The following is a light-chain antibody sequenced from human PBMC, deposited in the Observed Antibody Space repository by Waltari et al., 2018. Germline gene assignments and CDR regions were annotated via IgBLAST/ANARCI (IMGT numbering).Light chain of an antibody. CDR2: WAS. CDR1: QSLLYSSNKKDY. J-gene: IGKJ4*01. V-gene: IGKV4-1*01. Sequence: DIVMTQSPDSLAVSLGATATINCTSSQSLLYSSNKKDYLAWFQQKPGQPPKLLIQWASTRESGVPDRFSGSGSGTDFTLTISSLQAEDVAVYYCQQYYDLSHSFGGGTKVEIK. CDR3: QQYYDLSHS.